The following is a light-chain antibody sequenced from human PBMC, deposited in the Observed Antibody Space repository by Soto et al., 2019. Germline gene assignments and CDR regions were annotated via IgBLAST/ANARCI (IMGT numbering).Light chain of an antibody. J-gene: IGKJ1*01. CDR2: GAS. CDR3: LQVEVYPWT. CDR1: QSVSSN. Sequence: IVINQSPATLSVSPGERATLSCRASQSVSSNLAWYQQKPGQAPRLLIYGASTRATGIPARFRGSGSGTDFTLTISSLKPEDCETDECLQVEVYPWTFGQGTKVDIK. V-gene: IGKV3-15*01.